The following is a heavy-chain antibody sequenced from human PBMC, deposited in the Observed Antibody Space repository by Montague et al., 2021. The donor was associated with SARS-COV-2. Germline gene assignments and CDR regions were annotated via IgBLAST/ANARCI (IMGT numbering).Heavy chain of an antibody. V-gene: IGHV4-59*01. D-gene: IGHD3-3*01. CDR3: ARALVPEEWLFGGDYYYYMDV. CDR1: GGSISSYY. Sequence: SETLSLTCTVSGGSISSYYCCWIRQPPGKGLEWIGYIYYSGSTNXNPSLKSRVTISVDTSKNQFSLKLSSVTAADTAVYYCARALVPEEWLFGGDYYYYMDVWGKGTTVTVSS. J-gene: IGHJ6*03. CDR2: IYYSGST.